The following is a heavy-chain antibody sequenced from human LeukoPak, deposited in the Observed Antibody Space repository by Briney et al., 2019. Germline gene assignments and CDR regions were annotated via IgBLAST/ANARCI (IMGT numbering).Heavy chain of an antibody. Sequence: PGGSLRLSCAASGFTFSSYAMSWVRQAPGKGLEWVSAISGSGGSTYYADSVKGRFTISRDNSKNTLYLQMNSLRAEDTAVYYCASSNSGTYCGGDCYLPYYGMDVWGQGTTVTVSS. V-gene: IGHV3-23*01. CDR2: ISGSGGST. J-gene: IGHJ6*02. D-gene: IGHD2-21*02. CDR1: GFTFSSYA. CDR3: ASSNSGTYCGGDCYLPYYGMDV.